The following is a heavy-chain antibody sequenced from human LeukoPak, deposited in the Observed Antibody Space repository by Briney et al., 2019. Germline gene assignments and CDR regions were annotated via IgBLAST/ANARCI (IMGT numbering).Heavy chain of an antibody. V-gene: IGHV3-30*04. CDR1: GFTFSTYA. CDR2: ISYDGSNK. D-gene: IGHD6-19*01. Sequence: GRSLRLSCAASGFTFSTYAMHWVRQAPGKGLEWVAVISYDGSNKYYADSVKGRFTSSRDNSKNTLYLQMNSLRAEDTAVYYCARDMYSSGWYNRGCAFDLWGQGTMVTVSS. J-gene: IGHJ3*01. CDR3: ARDMYSSGWYNRGCAFDL.